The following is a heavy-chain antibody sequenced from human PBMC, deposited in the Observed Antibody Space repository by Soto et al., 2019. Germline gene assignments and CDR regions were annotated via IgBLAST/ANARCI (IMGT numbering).Heavy chain of an antibody. CDR3: ARGQLTRYSRYLYYYYGMDV. D-gene: IGHD6-13*01. V-gene: IGHV4-34*01. J-gene: IGHJ6*02. Sequence: PSETLSLTCAVYGGSFSGYYWSWIRQPPGKGLEWIGEINHSGSTNYNPSLKSRVTISVDTSKNQFSLKLSSVTAADTAVYYCARGQLTRYSRYLYYYYGMDVWGQGTTVTVS. CDR2: INHSGST. CDR1: GGSFSGYY.